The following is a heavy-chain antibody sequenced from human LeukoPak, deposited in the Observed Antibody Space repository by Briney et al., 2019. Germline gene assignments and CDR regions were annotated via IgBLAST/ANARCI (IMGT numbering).Heavy chain of an antibody. V-gene: IGHV4-59*01. CDR1: GGSFSGYY. CDR3: ARVPFGAQPLFDS. J-gene: IGHJ4*02. Sequence: PSETLSLTCAVYGGSFSGYYWSWIRQPPGKGLEWIGYIYYSGSTNYNPSLKSRVTISVDTSKNQFSLKLSSVTAADTAVYYCARVPFGAQPLFDSWGQGTLVTVSS. CDR2: IYYSGST. D-gene: IGHD3-10*01.